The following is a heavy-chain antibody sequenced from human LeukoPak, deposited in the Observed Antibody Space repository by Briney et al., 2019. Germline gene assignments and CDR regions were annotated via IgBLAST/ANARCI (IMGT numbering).Heavy chain of an antibody. CDR3: AKPLGYSYGFDY. D-gene: IGHD5-18*01. CDR2: ISGSGGST. V-gene: IGHV3-23*01. CDR1: GFTFSSYA. Sequence: GGSLRLSCAASGFTFSSYAMSWVRQAPGKGLEWVSAISGSGGSTCYADSVKGRFTISRDNSKNTLYLQMNSLRAEDTAVYYCAKPLGYSYGFDYWGQGTLVTVSS. J-gene: IGHJ4*02.